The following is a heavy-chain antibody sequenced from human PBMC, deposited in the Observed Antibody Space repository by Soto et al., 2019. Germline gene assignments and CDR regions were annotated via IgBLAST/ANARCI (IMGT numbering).Heavy chain of an antibody. CDR3: AKDNLVGATEYYYGMDV. CDR2: ISYDGSNK. Sequence: GGFLRLSCSASGFTFSSYGMHWVRQAPGKGLEWVAVISYDGSNKYYADSVKGRFTISRDNSKNTLYLQMNSLRAEDTAVYYCAKDNLVGATEYYYGMDVWGQGTTVTVSS. V-gene: IGHV3-30*18. J-gene: IGHJ6*02. D-gene: IGHD1-26*01. CDR1: GFTFSSYG.